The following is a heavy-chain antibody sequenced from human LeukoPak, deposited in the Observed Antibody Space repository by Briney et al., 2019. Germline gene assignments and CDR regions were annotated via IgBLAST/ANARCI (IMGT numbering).Heavy chain of an antibody. Sequence: SETLSLTCTVSGDSISSNSYYWGWIRQPPGKGLEWIGSIYYSGSTYYNPSLKSRVTISVDTSKNQFSLKLSSVTAADTAVYYCARQFYTAIVLFWFDPWGLGTLVTVSS. J-gene: IGHJ5*02. D-gene: IGHD5-18*01. CDR2: IYYSGST. CDR3: ARQFYTAIVLFWFDP. V-gene: IGHV4-39*07. CDR1: GDSISSNSYY.